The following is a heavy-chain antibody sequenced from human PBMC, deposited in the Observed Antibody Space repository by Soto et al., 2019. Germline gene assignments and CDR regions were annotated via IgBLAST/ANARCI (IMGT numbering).Heavy chain of an antibody. J-gene: IGHJ6*03. CDR2: IFYSGPT. CDR1: GDSITSGVHY. CDR3: ARDRVMLTFGGASEE. Sequence: PSATLSLTCTFSGDSITSGVHYWSWIRQLPGKGLEWIGYIFYSGPTYYNPSLKSRVTISVDTSKNQFSLKLNSVTAADTAVYYCARDRVMLTFGGASEEWG. V-gene: IGHV4-31*03. D-gene: IGHD3-16*01.